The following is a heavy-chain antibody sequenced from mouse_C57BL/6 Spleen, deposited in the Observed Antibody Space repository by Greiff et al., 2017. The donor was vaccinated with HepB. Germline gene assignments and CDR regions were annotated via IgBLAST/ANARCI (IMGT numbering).Heavy chain of an antibody. CDR1: GFNIKDYY. Sequence: VQLQQSGAELVKPGASVKLSCTASGFNIKDYYIHWVKQRTEQGLEWIGRIDPEDGETKYAPKFQGKATITADTSSNTAYLQLSSLTSEDTAVYYCASYGYGTQYYFDYWGQGTTLTVSS. J-gene: IGHJ2*01. D-gene: IGHD1-2*01. V-gene: IGHV14-2*01. CDR2: IDPEDGET. CDR3: ASYGYGTQYYFDY.